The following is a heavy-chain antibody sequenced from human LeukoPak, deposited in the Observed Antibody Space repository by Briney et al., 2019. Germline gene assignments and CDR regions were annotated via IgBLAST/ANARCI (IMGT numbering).Heavy chain of an antibody. J-gene: IGHJ6*02. V-gene: IGHV1-2*02. CDR2: INPNSGGT. D-gene: IGHD3-10*01. CDR3: ARDDRFGELSAYYYGMDV. CDR1: GYSFTGYY. Sequence: ASVKVSCKASGYSFTGYYMHWVRQAPGQGLEWMGWINPNSGGTIYAQKLQGRVTMTTDTSTSTAYMELRSLRSDDTAVYYCARDDRFGELSAYYYGMDVWGQGTTVTVSS.